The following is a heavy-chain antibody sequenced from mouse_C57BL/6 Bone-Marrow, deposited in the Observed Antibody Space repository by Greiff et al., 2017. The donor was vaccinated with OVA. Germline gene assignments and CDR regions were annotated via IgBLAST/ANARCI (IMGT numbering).Heavy chain of an antibody. CDR2: IRSKSNNYAT. Sequence: EADGGLVQPKGSLKLSCAASGFSFNTYATNWVRQAPGKGLEWVARIRSKSNNYATYYADSVKDRFTISRDDSESMLYLQMNNLKTEDTAMYYCVRHGALDYWGQGTTLTVSS. CDR1: GFSFNTYA. V-gene: IGHV10-1*01. J-gene: IGHJ2*01. CDR3: VRHGALDY.